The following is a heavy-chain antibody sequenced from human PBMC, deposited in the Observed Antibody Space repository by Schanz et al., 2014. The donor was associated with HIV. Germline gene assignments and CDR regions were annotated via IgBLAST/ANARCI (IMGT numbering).Heavy chain of an antibody. CDR2: IIPVFGTK. J-gene: IGHJ4*02. CDR1: FFPFLLSA. CDR3: ATGPGRGGAIDY. Sequence: QVQLLQSFSSVKKPGSSFPFSFPPSFFPFLLSAISWVRQAPGQGLEWMGAIIPVFGTKNYAQRFQGRVTITADDSISTAYMELTRLRSEDTAVYYCATGPGRGGAIDYWGQGTLVIVSS. V-gene: IGHV1-69*01. D-gene: IGHD1-26*01.